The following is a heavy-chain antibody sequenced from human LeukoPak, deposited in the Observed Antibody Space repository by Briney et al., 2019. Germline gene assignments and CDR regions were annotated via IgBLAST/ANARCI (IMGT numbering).Heavy chain of an antibody. Sequence: ASVKVSCKVSGYTLTELSMHWVRQAPGKGREWMGGFDPEDGETIYAQKFQGRVTMTEDTSTDTAYMELSSLRSEDTAVYYCATVYSSGYYRYYYYGMDVWGQGTTVTVSS. D-gene: IGHD3-22*01. CDR1: GYTLTELS. CDR2: FDPEDGET. J-gene: IGHJ6*02. CDR3: ATVYSSGYYRYYYYGMDV. V-gene: IGHV1-24*01.